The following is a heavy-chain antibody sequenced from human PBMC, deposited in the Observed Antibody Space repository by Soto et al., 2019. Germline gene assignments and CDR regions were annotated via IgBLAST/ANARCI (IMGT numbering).Heavy chain of an antibody. Sequence: VASVKVSCKASGGTFSSYAISWVRQAPGQGLEWMGGIIPIFGTANYAQKFQGRVTITADESTSTAYMELSSLRSEDTAVYYCARGSIVVVRAASFYYYYGMDVWGQGTTVTVCS. J-gene: IGHJ6*02. D-gene: IGHD2-2*01. CDR1: GGTFSSYA. V-gene: IGHV1-69*13. CDR3: ARGSIVVVRAASFYYYYGMDV. CDR2: IIPIFGTA.